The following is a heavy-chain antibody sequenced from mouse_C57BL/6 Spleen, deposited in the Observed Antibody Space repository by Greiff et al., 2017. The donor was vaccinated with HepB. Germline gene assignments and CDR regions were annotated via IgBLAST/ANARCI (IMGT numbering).Heavy chain of an antibody. CDR1: GFTFSDYY. CDR3: ARLDDGWYFDV. CDR2: ISNGGGST. Sequence: EVMLVESGGGLVQPGGSLKLSCAASGFTFSDYYMYWVRQTPEKRLEWVAYISNGGGSTYYPDTVKGRFTISRDNAKNTLYRQMSRLKSEDTAMYYCARLDDGWYFDVWGTGTTVTVSS. V-gene: IGHV5-12*01. J-gene: IGHJ1*03. D-gene: IGHD2-3*01.